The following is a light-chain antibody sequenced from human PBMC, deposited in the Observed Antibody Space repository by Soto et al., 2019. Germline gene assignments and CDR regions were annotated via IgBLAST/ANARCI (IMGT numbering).Light chain of an antibody. CDR3: CSYAVGSTLV. J-gene: IGLJ2*01. CDR1: SSDVGSYNL. CDR2: EGS. V-gene: IGLV2-23*01. Sequence: QSALTQPASVSGSPGQSITISCTGTSSDVGSYNLVSCHQQHPGKAPKLMIYEGSKRPSGVSHRFSGSKSGNTASLTISGLQAEDEADYYCCSYAVGSTLVFGGGTKLTVL.